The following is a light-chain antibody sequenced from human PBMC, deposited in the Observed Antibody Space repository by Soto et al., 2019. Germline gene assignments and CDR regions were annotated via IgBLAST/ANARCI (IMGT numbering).Light chain of an antibody. CDR1: QNINTF. J-gene: IGKJ3*01. CDR2: AAS. CDR3: QQLNTSPFT. Sequence: DMQLTQSPSFLSASVGDRVTITCRASQNINTFLAWYQQKPGKAPNLLIFAASTLLGGVPSRLSGSGSGTEFSLTISSLQPEDFATYYCQQLNTSPFTFGPGTKVEI. V-gene: IGKV1-9*01.